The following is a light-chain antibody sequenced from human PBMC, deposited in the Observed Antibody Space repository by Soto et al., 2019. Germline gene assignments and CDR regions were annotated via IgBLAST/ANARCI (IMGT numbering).Light chain of an antibody. CDR2: AAS. V-gene: IGKV1-17*01. Sequence: DIQMTQSPSSLAASVGDRVTITCRASQDIRDELGWFQQKPGKAPKRLIYAASSLQSGVPSRFSGSGSGTDVTLTISSLQPEDFSTYYCLQQRSHPPTFGEGTRIDI. J-gene: IGKJ1*01. CDR3: LQQRSHPPT. CDR1: QDIRDE.